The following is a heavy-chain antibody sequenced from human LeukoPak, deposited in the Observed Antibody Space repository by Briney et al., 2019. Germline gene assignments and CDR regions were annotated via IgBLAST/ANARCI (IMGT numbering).Heavy chain of an antibody. CDR3: STGFVGTASY. Sequence: GGSLRLSCAASGFTFSKTWMHWVRQAPGKGLEWVGRIKSISDGGTTDYAAPVKGRFTVSRDDSSNTLYLQMNSLKSDDTAVYYCSTGFVGTASYWGQGTLVTVSS. CDR1: GFTFSKTW. D-gene: IGHD3-3*01. V-gene: IGHV3-15*01. J-gene: IGHJ4*02. CDR2: IKSISDGGTT.